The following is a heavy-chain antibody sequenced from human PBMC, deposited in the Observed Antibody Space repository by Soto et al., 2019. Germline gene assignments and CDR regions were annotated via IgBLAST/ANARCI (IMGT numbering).Heavy chain of an antibody. J-gene: IGHJ6*02. D-gene: IGHD2-8*01. CDR1: GFTFSSYG. V-gene: IGHV3-30*18. CDR2: ISYDGSNK. CDR3: AKELTDIVLMVYAIRGYGMDV. Sequence: GGSLRLSCAASGFTFSSYGMHWVRQAPGKGLEWVAVISYDGSNKYYADSVKGRFTISSDNSKNTLYLQMNSLRAEDAAVYYCAKELTDIVLMVYAIRGYGMDVWGQGTTVTVSS.